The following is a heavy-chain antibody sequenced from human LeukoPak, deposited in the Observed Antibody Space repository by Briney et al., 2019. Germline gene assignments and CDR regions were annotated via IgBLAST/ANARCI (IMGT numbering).Heavy chain of an antibody. Sequence: PSETLSLTCTVSGGSISSSSYYWGWIRQPPGKGLEWIGSIYYSGSTYYNPSLKSRVTISVDTSKNQFSLKLSSVTAADTAVYYCARSYCSGGSCYPWYFDYWGQGTLVTVSS. CDR2: IYYSGST. CDR3: ARSYCSGGSCYPWYFDY. J-gene: IGHJ4*02. D-gene: IGHD2-15*01. CDR1: GGSISSSSYY. V-gene: IGHV4-39*07.